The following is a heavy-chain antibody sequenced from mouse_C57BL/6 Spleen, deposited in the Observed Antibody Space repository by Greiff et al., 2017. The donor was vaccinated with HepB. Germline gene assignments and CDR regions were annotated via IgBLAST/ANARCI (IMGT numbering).Heavy chain of an antibody. CDR2: INPSTGGT. J-gene: IGHJ4*01. Sequence: EVQLQQSGPELVKPGASVKISCKASGYSFTGYYMNWVKQSPEKSLEWIGEINPSTGGTTYNQKFKAKATLTVDKSSSTAYMQLKSLTSEDSAVYYCAHYDGDYYAMDYWGQGTSVTVSS. D-gene: IGHD1-2*01. CDR3: AHYDGDYYAMDY. CDR1: GYSFTGYY. V-gene: IGHV1-42*01.